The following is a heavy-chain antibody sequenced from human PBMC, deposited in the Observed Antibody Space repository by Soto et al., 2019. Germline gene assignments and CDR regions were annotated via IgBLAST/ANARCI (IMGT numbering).Heavy chain of an antibody. D-gene: IGHD2-2*01. CDR1: GYTFTRHG. V-gene: IGHV1-18*01. CDR2: INPYNGKT. CDR3: ARGPTSSRVDY. Sequence: QVQLVQSGAEVKKPGASVKVSCKASGYTFTRHGNNWVRQAPGQGLEWVGWINPYNGKTKCPRKVHGRVTMTTDTSTSTAYMDLRSLRSDETAVYYCARGPTSSRVDYWGQGSLVTVSS. J-gene: IGHJ4*02.